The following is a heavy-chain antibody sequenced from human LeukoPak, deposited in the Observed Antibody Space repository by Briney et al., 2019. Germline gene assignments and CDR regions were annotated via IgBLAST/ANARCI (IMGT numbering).Heavy chain of an antibody. J-gene: IGHJ4*02. CDR2: IYPGDSDT. D-gene: IGHD6-19*01. V-gene: IGHV5-51*01. CDR1: GYSVTSYW. CDR3: ARLWAVAGTDY. Sequence: GESLKVSCKDSGYSVTSYWIGWVRQMPGKGLEWMGIIYPGDSDTRYSPSFQGQVTISADKSISTAYLQWSSLKASDTAMYYCARLWAVAGTDYWGQGTLVTVSS.